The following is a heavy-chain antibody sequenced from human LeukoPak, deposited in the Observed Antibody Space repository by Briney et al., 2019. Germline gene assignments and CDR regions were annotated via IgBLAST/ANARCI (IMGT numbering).Heavy chain of an antibody. CDR1: GGSFSGYY. CDR3: ASLEETAMVRDY. Sequence: SETLSLTCAVYGGSFSGYYWSWIRQPPGKGLEWIGEINHSGSTNYNPSLKSRVTISVDTSKNQFSLKLSSVTAADTAVYYCASLEETAMVRDYWGQGTLVTVSS. J-gene: IGHJ4*02. D-gene: IGHD5-18*01. V-gene: IGHV4-34*01. CDR2: INHSGST.